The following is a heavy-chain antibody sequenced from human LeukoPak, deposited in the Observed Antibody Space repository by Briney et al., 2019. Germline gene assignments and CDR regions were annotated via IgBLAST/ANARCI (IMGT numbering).Heavy chain of an antibody. V-gene: IGHV4-59*11. CDR1: GGSFSSHY. D-gene: IGHD6-6*01. Sequence: SETLSLTCTVSGGSFSSHYWSWIRQPPGKGLEWIGYIYYSGGTNYNPSLKSRVTISVDTSKNQFSLKLSSVTAADTAVYYCARSGPDSSSFGSSTSFDPWGQGTLVTVSS. J-gene: IGHJ5*02. CDR2: IYYSGGT. CDR3: ARSGPDSSSFGSSTSFDP.